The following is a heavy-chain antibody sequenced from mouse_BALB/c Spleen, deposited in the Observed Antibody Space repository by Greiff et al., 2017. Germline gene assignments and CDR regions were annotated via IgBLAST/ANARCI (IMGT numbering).Heavy chain of an antibody. CDR3: ARRGNYAYYYAMDY. Sequence: EVKLVESGGGLVQPGGSLKLSCAASGFTFSSYTMSWVRQTPEKRLEWVAYISNGGGSTYYPDTVKGRFTISRDNAKNTLYLQMSSLKSEDTAMYYCARRGNYAYYYAMDYWGQGTSVTVSS. CDR1: GFTFSSYT. D-gene: IGHD2-1*01. V-gene: IGHV5-12-2*01. J-gene: IGHJ4*01. CDR2: ISNGGGST.